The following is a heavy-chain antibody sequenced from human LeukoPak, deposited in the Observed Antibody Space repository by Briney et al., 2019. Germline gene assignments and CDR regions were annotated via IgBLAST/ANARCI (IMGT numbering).Heavy chain of an antibody. CDR3: TSTVTIDTFDY. Sequence: GGSLRLSCAASGFTFSGSAMHWVRQASGKGLEWVGRIRNKANSYATAYAASVKGRFTIPRDDSKNTTYLQMNSLKTEDTAVYYCTSTVTIDTFDYWGQGTLVTVSS. D-gene: IGHD4-17*01. J-gene: IGHJ4*02. CDR1: GFTFSGSA. CDR2: IRNKANSYAT. V-gene: IGHV3-73*01.